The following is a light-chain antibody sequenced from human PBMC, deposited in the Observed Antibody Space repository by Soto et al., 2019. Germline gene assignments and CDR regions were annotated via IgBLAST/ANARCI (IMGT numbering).Light chain of an antibody. CDR1: SGHRTYS. CDR2: LEGSGNY. J-gene: IGLJ3*02. CDR3: ETWGTNSWV. Sequence: QPVLTQSSSASASLGSSVKLTCTLSSGHRTYSIAWHQQQPGKAPRYLMKLEGSGNYNKGSGVPDRFSGSSSGADRYLTISNLHFEDEADYYCETWGTNSWVFGGGTKLTVL. V-gene: IGLV4-60*02.